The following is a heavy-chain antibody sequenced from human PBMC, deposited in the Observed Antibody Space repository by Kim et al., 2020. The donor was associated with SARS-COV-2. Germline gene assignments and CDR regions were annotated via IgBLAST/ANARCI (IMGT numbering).Heavy chain of an antibody. CDR3: ARPTKYCSSTSCYDPFDY. Sequence: KGRLTISRDNSKNTLYLQMNSLRAEDTAVYYCARPTKYCSSTSCYDPFDYWGQGTLVTVSS. J-gene: IGHJ4*02. D-gene: IGHD2-2*01. V-gene: IGHV3-30*01.